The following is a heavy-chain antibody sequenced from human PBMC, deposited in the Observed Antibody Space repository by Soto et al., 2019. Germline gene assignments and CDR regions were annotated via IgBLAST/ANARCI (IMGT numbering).Heavy chain of an antibody. CDR3: ARDLSFAINGDQLRGWLDP. CDR1: GYTFTSYA. V-gene: IGHV1-3*01. CDR2: INAGNGNT. Sequence: GASVKVSCKASGYTFTSYAMHWVRQAPGQRLEWMGWINAGNGNTKYSQKFQGRVTITRDTSASTAYMGLSSLRSEDTAVYYCARDLSFAINGDQLRGWLDPWGQGTLVTVSS. J-gene: IGHJ5*02. D-gene: IGHD4-17*01.